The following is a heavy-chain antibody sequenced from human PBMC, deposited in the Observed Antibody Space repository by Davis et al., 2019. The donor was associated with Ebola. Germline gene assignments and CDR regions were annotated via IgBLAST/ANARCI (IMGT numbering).Heavy chain of an antibody. CDR2: ISSDGSYI. CDR3: ARDYSSGWFGYIDD. V-gene: IGHV3-21*04. Sequence: PGGSLRLSCAVSGVTFRNYVMSWVRQAPGKGLEWVSSISSDGSYIFYADSAKGRFFISRDNAKNSLYLQMNSLRGEDTALYYCARDYSSGWFGYIDDWGQGTLVTVSS. D-gene: IGHD6-19*01. J-gene: IGHJ4*02. CDR1: GVTFRNYV.